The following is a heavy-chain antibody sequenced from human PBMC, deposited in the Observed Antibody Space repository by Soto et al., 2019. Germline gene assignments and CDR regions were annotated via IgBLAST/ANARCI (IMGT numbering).Heavy chain of an antibody. V-gene: IGHV1-3*01. Sequence: ASVKVSCKASGYTFTSYAMHWVRQAPGQRPEWMGWINAGNGNTKYSQKFQGRVTITRDTSASTAYMELSSLRSEDTAVYYCARDIDTAMAFDYWGQGTLVTVSS. J-gene: IGHJ4*02. CDR1: GYTFTSYA. CDR3: ARDIDTAMAFDY. CDR2: INAGNGNT. D-gene: IGHD5-18*01.